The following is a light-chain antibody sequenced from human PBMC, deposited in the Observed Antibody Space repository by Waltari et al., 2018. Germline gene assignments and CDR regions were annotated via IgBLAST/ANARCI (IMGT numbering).Light chain of an antibody. CDR3: QQYTTLPLT. Sequence: EIVMTQSPGTLSVSPGEGATLSCRARQSVSSNVAGYQQRPGQAPRLLIFGASTRATGIPARFSGSESGTEFTLTISSLQSEDSGVYFCQQYTTLPLTFGGGTKVEI. CDR1: QSVSSN. V-gene: IGKV3-15*01. CDR2: GAS. J-gene: IGKJ4*01.